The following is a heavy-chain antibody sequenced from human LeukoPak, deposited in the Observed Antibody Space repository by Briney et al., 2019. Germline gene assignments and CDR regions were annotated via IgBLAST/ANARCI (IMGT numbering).Heavy chain of an antibody. CDR2: ISTTGGTT. J-gene: IGHJ4*02. CDR1: GFTFTSFA. Sequence: GGSLRLSCAASGFTFTSFAMSWVRQAPGKGLEWVSAISTTGGTTYYADSVKGRFTNSRDNSKNTLYLQMNSLRAEDTAVYYCAKRERVGTTIGHWGQGTLVTVSS. V-gene: IGHV3-23*01. D-gene: IGHD1-26*01. CDR3: AKRERVGTTIGH.